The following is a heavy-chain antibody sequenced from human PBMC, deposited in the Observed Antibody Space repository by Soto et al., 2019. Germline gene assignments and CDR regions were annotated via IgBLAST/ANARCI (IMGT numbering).Heavy chain of an antibody. CDR3: ARGVGSGSYYNQYNWFDP. CDR1: EFTISECS. D-gene: IGHD3-10*01. V-gene: IGHV3-48*02. CDR2: ITIRTGNV. Sequence: GGSLRLSCEASEFTISECSMNWVCQTPGKGLEWLAYITIRTGNVHYADSVRGRFTISADIAENSVILQMNTLRDEDSAVYYCARGVGSGSYYNQYNWFDPWGQGTLVTVSS. J-gene: IGHJ5*02.